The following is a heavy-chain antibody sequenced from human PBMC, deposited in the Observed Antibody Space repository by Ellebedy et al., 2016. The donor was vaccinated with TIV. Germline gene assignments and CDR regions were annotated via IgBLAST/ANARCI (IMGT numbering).Heavy chain of an antibody. J-gene: IGHJ5*02. Sequence: ASVKVSCKASGYTFTKYGISWVRQAPGQGLEWMGWISGYNGDTNYAQKFQGRVTMTIDTSTITVYMELRSLSFDDTAVYYCTRGFYEKFDPWGQGTLVTV. V-gene: IGHV1-18*04. CDR1: GYTFTKYG. CDR2: ISGYNGDT. D-gene: IGHD5/OR15-5a*01. CDR3: TRGFYEKFDP.